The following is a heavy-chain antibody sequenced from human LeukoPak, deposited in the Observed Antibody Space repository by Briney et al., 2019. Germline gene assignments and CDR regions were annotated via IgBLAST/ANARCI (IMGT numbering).Heavy chain of an antibody. CDR3: ARHESKWELPGIDY. V-gene: IGHV5-51*01. CDR1: GYSFTSYW. D-gene: IGHD1-26*01. Sequence: PGEPLKISCKGSGYSFTSYWIGWVRQMPGKGLEWMGIIYPGDSDTRYSPSFQGQVTISADKSISTAYLQWSSLKDSDTAMYYCARHESKWELPGIDYWGQGTLDTVSS. CDR2: IYPGDSDT. J-gene: IGHJ4*02.